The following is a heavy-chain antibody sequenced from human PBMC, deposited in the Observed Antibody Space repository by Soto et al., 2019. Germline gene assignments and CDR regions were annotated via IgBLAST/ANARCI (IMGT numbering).Heavy chain of an antibody. D-gene: IGHD2-2*01. CDR1: GLSLSNGRLG. V-gene: IGHV2-26*01. CDR2: IFSNDDK. Sequence: QVTLKESGPVLVKPTETLTLTCTVSGLSLSNGRLGVSWIRQPPGTALEWLAHIFSNDDKSYSTSLRSRLTISTDTSRSQVVLTMTNMDPMDSATYYCALIKDCSRTDCYLAPFDPWGKGTLVTVSP. J-gene: IGHJ5*02. CDR3: ALIKDCSRTDCYLAPFDP.